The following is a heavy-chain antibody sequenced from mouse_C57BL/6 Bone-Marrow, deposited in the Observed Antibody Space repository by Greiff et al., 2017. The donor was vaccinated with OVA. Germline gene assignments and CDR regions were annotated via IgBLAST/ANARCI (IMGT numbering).Heavy chain of an antibody. CDR2: IYPGSGST. CDR3: AVFYYSNYFYAMDY. J-gene: IGHJ4*01. D-gene: IGHD2-5*01. Sequence: QVQLQQPGAELVKPGASVKMSCKASGYTFTSYWITWVKQRPGQGLEWIGDIYPGSGSTNYNEKFKSKATLTVDPSSSTAYMQLSRLTSEDSAVFDCAVFYYSNYFYAMDYWGQGTSLTVSS. V-gene: IGHV1-55*01. CDR1: GYTFTSYW.